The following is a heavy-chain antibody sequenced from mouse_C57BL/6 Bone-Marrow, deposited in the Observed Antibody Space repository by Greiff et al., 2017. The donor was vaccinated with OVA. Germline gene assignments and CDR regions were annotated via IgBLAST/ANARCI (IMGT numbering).Heavy chain of an antibody. V-gene: IGHV1-59*01. CDR3: ARGFYAMDD. CDR1: GYTFTSYW. J-gene: IGHJ4*01. CDR2: IDPSDSYT. Sequence: QVQLQQPGAELVRPGTSVKLSCKASGYTFTSYWMHWVKQRPGQGLEWIGVIDPSDSYTNYNQKFKGKATLTVDKSSSTAYMQLSILPSEDSAVYYCARGFYAMDDWGQGTSVTVSS.